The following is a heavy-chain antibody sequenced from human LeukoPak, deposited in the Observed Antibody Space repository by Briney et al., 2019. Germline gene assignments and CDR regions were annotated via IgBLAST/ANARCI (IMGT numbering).Heavy chain of an antibody. Sequence: SETLSLTCAVYGGSFSGYYWSWIRQPPGKGLEWIGEINHSGSTNYNPSLKSRVTISVDTSKNQFSLKLSSVTAADTAVYYCARARPRDIVVVPAAKDHYYGMDVWGKGTTVTVSS. CDR1: GGSFSGYY. V-gene: IGHV4-34*01. CDR2: INHSGST. CDR3: ARARPRDIVVVPAAKDHYYGMDV. J-gene: IGHJ6*04. D-gene: IGHD2-2*01.